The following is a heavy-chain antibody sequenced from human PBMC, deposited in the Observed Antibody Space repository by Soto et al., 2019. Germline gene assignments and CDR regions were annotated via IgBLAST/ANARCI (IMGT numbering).Heavy chain of an antibody. CDR1: GFTFSSYG. Sequence: GGSLRLSCAASGFTFSSYGMHWVRQAPGKGLEWVAVISYDGSNKYYADSVKGRFTISRDNSKNTLYLQMNSLRAEDTAVYYCAKSAPRFLEWSLFDYWGQGTLVTVSS. CDR2: ISYDGSNK. D-gene: IGHD3-3*01. V-gene: IGHV3-30*18. CDR3: AKSAPRFLEWSLFDY. J-gene: IGHJ4*02.